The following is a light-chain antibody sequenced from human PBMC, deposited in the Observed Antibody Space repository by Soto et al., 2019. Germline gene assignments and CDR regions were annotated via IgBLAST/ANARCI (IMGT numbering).Light chain of an antibody. CDR3: QQYGGSPGT. J-gene: IGKJ1*01. CDR1: QSVSSY. V-gene: IGKV3-11*01. CDR2: DAS. Sequence: EIVLTHSPATLSLSPWEGAALSSRASQSVSSYLAWYQQKPGQAPRLLIYDASNRATGIPARFSGSGSGTDFTLTISRLEPEDFAVYYCQQYGGSPGTFGQGTKVDI.